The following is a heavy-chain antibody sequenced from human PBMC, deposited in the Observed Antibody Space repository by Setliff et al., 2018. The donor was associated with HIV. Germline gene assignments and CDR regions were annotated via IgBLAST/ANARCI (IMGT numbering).Heavy chain of an antibody. Sequence: SETLSLTCTVSGGSISSTSYYWGWIRQPPGKGLEWIGNIYYSGGTDYHPSLKSRVTISVDMSKTQFSLKLSSVTAADTAVYYCARDRYYDSSGYPRRDWFDPWGQGTLVTVSS. CDR3: ARDRYYDSSGYPRRDWFDP. J-gene: IGHJ5*02. CDR2: IYYSGGT. D-gene: IGHD3-22*01. V-gene: IGHV4-39*02. CDR1: GGSISSTSYY.